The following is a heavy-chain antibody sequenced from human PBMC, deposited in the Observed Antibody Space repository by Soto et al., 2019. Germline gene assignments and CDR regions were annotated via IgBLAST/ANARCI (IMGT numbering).Heavy chain of an antibody. V-gene: IGHV1-3*01. CDR1: GYTFTSYA. CDR3: ARSIVVVTAADY. CDR2: INAGNGNT. Sequence: ASVKVSCKASGYTFTSYAMHWVRQAPGQRLEWMGWINAGNGNTKYSQKFQGRVTTTRDTSASTAYMELSSLRSEDTAVYYCARSIVVVTAADYWGQGTLVTSPQ. J-gene: IGHJ4*02. D-gene: IGHD2-21*02.